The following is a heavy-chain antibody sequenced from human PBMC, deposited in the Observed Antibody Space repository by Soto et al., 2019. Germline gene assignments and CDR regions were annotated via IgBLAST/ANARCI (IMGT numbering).Heavy chain of an antibody. Sequence: GGSLRLSCEASGFNFSSYGIQWVRQAPGQGLELVAIIWNDGSNEYYADSVKGRFTISRDNSKNTVYLQVSKLRAEDTAVYFCARDQTDSGGYSDSWGQGTLVTVSS. V-gene: IGHV3-33*01. CDR1: GFNFSSYG. CDR2: IWNDGSNE. D-gene: IGHD3-22*01. J-gene: IGHJ4*02. CDR3: ARDQTDSGGYSDS.